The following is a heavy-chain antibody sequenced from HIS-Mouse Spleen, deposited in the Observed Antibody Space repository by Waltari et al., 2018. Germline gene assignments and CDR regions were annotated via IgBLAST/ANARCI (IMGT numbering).Heavy chain of an antibody. CDR2: IYYSGRT. J-gene: IGHJ2*01. CDR3: AREIPYSSSWYDWYFDL. V-gene: IGHV4-39*07. D-gene: IGHD6-13*01. CDR1: GGSISSSSYY. Sequence: QLQLQESGPGLVKPSETLSLTCTVSGGSISSSSYYWGWIRQPPGKGLEWIGSIYYSGRTYYHPSLQSRVPISVDTSKNPFYLKLSSVTAADTAVYYCAREIPYSSSWYDWYFDLWGRGTLVTVSS.